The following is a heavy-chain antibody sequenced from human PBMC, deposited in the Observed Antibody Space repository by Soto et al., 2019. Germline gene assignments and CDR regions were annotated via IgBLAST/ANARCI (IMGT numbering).Heavy chain of an antibody. J-gene: IGHJ4*01. D-gene: IGHD3-22*01. V-gene: IGHV4-59*08. Sequence: SETLSLTCSVSGSPISSYYWGWFRLPPGQGLQWVGYIYYTGTTSYNPSLKGRVTVSLDTSKKQFSLKLRSVTAADTAVYFCARLGGYYQAFDQRAQRAPVTGSS. CDR3: ARLGGYYQAFDQ. CDR2: IYYTGTT. CDR1: GSPISSYY.